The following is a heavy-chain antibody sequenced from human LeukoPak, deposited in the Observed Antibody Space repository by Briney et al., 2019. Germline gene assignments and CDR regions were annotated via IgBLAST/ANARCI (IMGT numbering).Heavy chain of an antibody. V-gene: IGHV5-51*01. D-gene: IGHD2-15*01. J-gene: IGHJ4*02. Sequence: GESLKISCKGSGYSFTSFWIGWVRQMPGKGVEWMGIIYPGDSDTRYSPSFQGQVTISADKSISTAYLQWSSLKASDTAMYYCARHPYCSGGSCYFDYWGQGTLVTVSS. CDR1: GYSFTSFW. CDR3: ARHPYCSGGSCYFDY. CDR2: IYPGDSDT.